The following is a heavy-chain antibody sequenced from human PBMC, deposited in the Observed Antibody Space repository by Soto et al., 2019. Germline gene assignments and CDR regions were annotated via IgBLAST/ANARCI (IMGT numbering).Heavy chain of an antibody. J-gene: IGHJ4*01. CDR2: IKQDGSEK. CDR1: GFTFSSYW. Sequence: GGSLSLSCAASGFTFSSYWMSWVRQAPGKGLEWVANIKQDGSEKYYVDSVKGRFTISRDNAKNSLYLQMNSLRAEDTAVYYCARDLGYYDFWSGPLINWGPGTLVTVSS. D-gene: IGHD3-3*01. CDR3: ARDLGYYDFWSGPLIN. V-gene: IGHV3-7*05.